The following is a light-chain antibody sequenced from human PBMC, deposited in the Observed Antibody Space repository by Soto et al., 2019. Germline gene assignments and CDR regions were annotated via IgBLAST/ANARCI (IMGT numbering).Light chain of an antibody. CDR3: QQHTNWPLT. Sequence: EIVMTQSPATLSVSPGERATLSCRASHSVSTYLAWYQQKPGQTPRLLIYDASTRATGIPARFSGSGSGTDFTLNISSLEPEDFAVYYCQQHTNWPLTFGGGTKVDIK. CDR1: HSVSTY. CDR2: DAS. J-gene: IGKJ4*01. V-gene: IGKV3-11*01.